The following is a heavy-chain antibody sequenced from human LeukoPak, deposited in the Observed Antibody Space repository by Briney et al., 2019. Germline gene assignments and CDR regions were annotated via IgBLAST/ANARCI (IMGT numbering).Heavy chain of an antibody. Sequence: SETLSLTCTVSGGSISSYYWSWIRQPPGKGLEWVGYIYYSGSTNYNPSLKSRVTISVDTSKNQFSLKLSSVTAADTAVYYCARRTVLDELTGEYYYYGMDGWGQGTTVTVSS. D-gene: IGHD7-27*01. V-gene: IGHV4-59*08. CDR2: IYYSGST. CDR3: ARRTVLDELTGEYYYYGMDG. J-gene: IGHJ6*02. CDR1: GGSISSYY.